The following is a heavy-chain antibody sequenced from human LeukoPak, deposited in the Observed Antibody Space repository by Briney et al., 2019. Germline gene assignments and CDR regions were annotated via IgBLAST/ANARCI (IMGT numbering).Heavy chain of an antibody. CDR2: ISGSGGST. Sequence: QPGGSLRLSCAASGFTFTNYAMTWVRQAPGKGLEWVSAISGSGGSTYYADSVKGRFTISRDNSKNTLYLQMNSLRAEDTAVYYCATQIDYDFWSGYYGYWGQGTLVTVSS. CDR1: GFTFTNYA. J-gene: IGHJ4*02. V-gene: IGHV3-23*01. CDR3: ATQIDYDFWSGYYGY. D-gene: IGHD3-3*01.